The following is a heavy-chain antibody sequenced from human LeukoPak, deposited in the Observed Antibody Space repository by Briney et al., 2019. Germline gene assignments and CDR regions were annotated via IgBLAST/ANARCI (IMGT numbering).Heavy chain of an antibody. CDR3: ARRAGAYSHPYDY. CDR1: GFTFSSYA. J-gene: IGHJ4*02. V-gene: IGHV3-64*01. D-gene: IGHD4/OR15-4a*01. CDR2: ISSNGGST. Sequence: GGSLRLSCAASGFTFSSYAMHWVRQAPGKGLEYVSAISSNGGSTYYANSVKGRFTISRDNSKNTLYLKMDSLRAEDTAVYYCARRAGAYSHPYDYWGQGTLVTVSS.